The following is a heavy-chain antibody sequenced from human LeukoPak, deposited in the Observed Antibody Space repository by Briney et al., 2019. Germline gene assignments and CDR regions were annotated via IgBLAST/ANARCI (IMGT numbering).Heavy chain of an antibody. D-gene: IGHD1-26*01. V-gene: IGHV4-4*02. Sequence: KPSETLSLTCAVSGGSIISSNWWSWVRQPPGKGLEWIGEIHHSGSTNYNPSLKSRLTISVDTSKNQFSLTLSSVTAADTAVYYCARFLVGATGGNFDYWGQGTLVTVSS. J-gene: IGHJ4*02. CDR3: ARFLVGATGGNFDY. CDR1: GGSIISSNW. CDR2: IHHSGST.